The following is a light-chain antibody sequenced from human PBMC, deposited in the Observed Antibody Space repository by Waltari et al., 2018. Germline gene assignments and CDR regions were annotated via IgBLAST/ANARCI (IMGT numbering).Light chain of an antibody. CDR3: CSYTGSSTSYG. J-gene: IGLJ1*01. Sequence: QSALSQPASVSGSPGQSLTITCTGASTDLASYNLVAWYQHHPNRAPNLIIYAATKRPSGISHRFSGAKSGATASLRISGLQADDEADYYCCSYTGSSTSYGCGGGTKVTVL. V-gene: IGLV2-23*01. CDR1: STDLASYNL. CDR2: AAT.